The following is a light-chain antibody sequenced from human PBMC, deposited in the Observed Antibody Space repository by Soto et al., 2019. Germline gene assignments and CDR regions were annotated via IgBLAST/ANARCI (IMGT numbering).Light chain of an antibody. Sequence: DIQMTQSPSTLSASVGDRVTITCRSSQSISNWLAWYQQKPGQAPKLLIYKTSGLDSGVPSRFSGSGSGTEFTLTISSLQPDDFATYYCQQYSSYSTWTFGQGTKVDIK. CDR1: QSISNW. J-gene: IGKJ1*01. CDR3: QQYSSYSTWT. V-gene: IGKV1-5*03. CDR2: KTS.